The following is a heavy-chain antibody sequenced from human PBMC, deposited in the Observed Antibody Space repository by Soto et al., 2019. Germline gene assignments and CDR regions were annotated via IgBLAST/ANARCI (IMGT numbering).Heavy chain of an antibody. CDR3: ARDSGGYDYIWGSYRPNWFDP. D-gene: IGHD3-16*02. V-gene: IGHV1-18*01. CDR2: ISAYNGNT. CDR1: GYTFTSYG. J-gene: IGHJ5*02. Sequence: ASVKVSCKASGYTFTSYGISWVRQAPGQGLEWMGWISAYNGNTNYAQKLQGRVTMTTDTSTSTAYMELRSLRSDDTAVYYCARDSGGYDYIWGSYRPNWFDPWGQGTLVTVSS.